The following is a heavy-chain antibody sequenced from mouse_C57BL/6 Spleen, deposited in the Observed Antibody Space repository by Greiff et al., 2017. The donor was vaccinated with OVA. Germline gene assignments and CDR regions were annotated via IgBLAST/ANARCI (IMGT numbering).Heavy chain of an antibody. D-gene: IGHD1-1*01. J-gene: IGHJ3*01. CDR2: IYPSDSET. CDR3: ARSDYYGSSAWFAY. V-gene: IGHV1-61*01. Sequence: VQLQQPGAELVRPGSSVKLSCKASGYTFTSSWMDWVQQRPGQGLEWIGNIYPSDSETPYHQKFKAKATLTVDKSATTAYMQRSSLTSEDAAVYYCARSDYYGSSAWFAYWGQGTLVTVSA. CDR1: GYTFTSSW.